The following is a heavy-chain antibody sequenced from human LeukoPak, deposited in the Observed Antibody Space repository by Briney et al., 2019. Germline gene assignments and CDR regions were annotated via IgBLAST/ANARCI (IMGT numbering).Heavy chain of an antibody. CDR3: ARETRGIVDY. V-gene: IGHV3-53*01. CDR2: IYSGGST. Sequence: GGSLRLSCTASGFTFSRNWMSWVRQAPGKGLEWVSVIYSGGSTYYADSVKGRFTISRDNSKNTLYLQMNSLRAEDTAVYYCARETRGIVDYWGQGTLVTVSS. CDR1: GFTFSRNW. J-gene: IGHJ4*02. D-gene: IGHD3-22*01.